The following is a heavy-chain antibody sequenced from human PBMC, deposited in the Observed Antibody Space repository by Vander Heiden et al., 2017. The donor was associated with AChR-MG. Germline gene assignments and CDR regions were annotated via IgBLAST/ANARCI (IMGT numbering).Heavy chain of an antibody. CDR2: ISYGGSNK. CDR3: ARDDRGYSYAHFYYYYGMDV. Sequence: QVQLVESGGGVVQPGTSLRPSCAASGSTFSSHAMHGVRQAPGKGLEWVAVISYGGSNKYYADSVKGRFTISRDNSKNTLYLQMNSLRAEDTAVYYCARDDRGYSYAHFYYYYGMDVWGQGTTVTVSS. V-gene: IGHV3-30-3*01. D-gene: IGHD5-18*01. CDR1: GSTFSSHA. J-gene: IGHJ6*02.